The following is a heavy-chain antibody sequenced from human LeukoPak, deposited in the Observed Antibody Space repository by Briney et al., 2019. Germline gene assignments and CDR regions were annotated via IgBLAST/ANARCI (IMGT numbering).Heavy chain of an antibody. J-gene: IGHJ3*02. CDR3: ARDLSTSSGYYERDAFDI. CDR2: ISSSSSTI. D-gene: IGHD3-3*01. V-gene: IGHV3-48*02. Sequence: GGSLRLSCAASGFTFSSYSMNWVRQAPGKGLEWVSYISSSSSTIYYADSVKGRFTISRDNAKNSLYLQMNSLRDEDTAVYYCARDLSTSSGYYERDAFDIWGQGTMVTVSS. CDR1: GFTFSSYS.